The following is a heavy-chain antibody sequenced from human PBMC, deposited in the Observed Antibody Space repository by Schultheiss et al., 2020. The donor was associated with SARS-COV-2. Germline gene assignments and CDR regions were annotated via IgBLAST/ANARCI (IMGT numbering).Heavy chain of an antibody. V-gene: IGHV4-39*01. CDR2: IYYSGST. CDR1: GGSISSSSYY. D-gene: IGHD3-3*01. J-gene: IGHJ4*02. CDR3: ARPGGDFWSGYQFDY. Sequence: SQTLSLTCTVSGGSISSSSYYWGWIRQPPGKGLEWIGYIYYSGSTYYNPSLKSRVTISVDTSKNQFSLKLSSVTAADTAVYYCARPGGDFWSGYQFDYWGQGTLVTVSS.